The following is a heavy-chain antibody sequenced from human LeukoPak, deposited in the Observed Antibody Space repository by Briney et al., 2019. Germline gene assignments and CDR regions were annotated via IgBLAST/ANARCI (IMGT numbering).Heavy chain of an antibody. V-gene: IGHV3-7*01. CDR3: ARASGQVWGSFYWRKYYFDY. CDR1: GFTFSSYC. D-gene: IGHD3-16*01. CDR2: IKQDGSEK. J-gene: IGHJ4*02. Sequence: GGSLRLSCAASGFTFSSYCMSWVRQAPGKGLEWVANIKQDGSEKYYVDSVKGRFTISRDNAKNSLYLQMNSLRAEDTAVYYCARASGQVWGSFYWRKYYFDYWGQGTLVTVSS.